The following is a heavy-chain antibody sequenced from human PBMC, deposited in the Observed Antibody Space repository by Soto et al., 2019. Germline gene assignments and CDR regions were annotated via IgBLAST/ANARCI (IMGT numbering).Heavy chain of an antibody. J-gene: IGHJ5*02. CDR3: ARESAGSGKNNWFDP. CDR2: ISSSSSTI. V-gene: IGHV3-11*01. CDR1: GFTFSDYY. D-gene: IGHD3-10*01. Sequence: PGGSLRLSCAASGFTFSDYYTSWIRQAPGKGLEWVSYISSSSSTIFYTDSVKGRFTVSRDNAKNSLYLQMNSLRVEDTAVYYCARESAGSGKNNWFDPWGQGMLVTVST.